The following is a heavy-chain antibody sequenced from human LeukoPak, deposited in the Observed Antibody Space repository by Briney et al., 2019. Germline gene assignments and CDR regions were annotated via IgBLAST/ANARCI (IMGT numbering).Heavy chain of an antibody. CDR2: TSFDESNK. V-gene: IGHV3-30*04. CDR1: GFTFSTYA. J-gene: IGHJ4*02. D-gene: IGHD1-26*01. Sequence: GRSLRLSCAASGFTFSTYAMHWVRQSPGKGLERVAITSFDESNKYYADSVQGRFTISRDNSKNTLYLQMNSLRTEDTAVYYCARGRGSHAFDYWGQGTLVTVSS. CDR3: ARGRGSHAFDY.